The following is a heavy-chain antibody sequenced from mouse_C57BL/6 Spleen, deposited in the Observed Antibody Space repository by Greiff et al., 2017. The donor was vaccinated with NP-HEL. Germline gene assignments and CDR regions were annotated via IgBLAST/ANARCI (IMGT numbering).Heavy chain of an antibody. Sequence: VQLQQSGPELVKPGASVKMSCKASGYTFTDYNMHWVKQSHGKSLEWIGYINPNNGGTSYNQKFKGKATLTVNKSSSTAYMELRSLTSEVSAVYYCARDLYYYGSSYVDYWGQGTTLTVSS. CDR1: GYTFTDYN. CDR3: ARDLYYYGSSYVDY. J-gene: IGHJ2*01. V-gene: IGHV1-22*01. D-gene: IGHD1-1*01. CDR2: INPNNGGT.